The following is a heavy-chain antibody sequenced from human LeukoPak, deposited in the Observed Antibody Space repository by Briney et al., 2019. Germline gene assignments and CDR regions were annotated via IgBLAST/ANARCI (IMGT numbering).Heavy chain of an antibody. Sequence: GGSLRLSCAASGFTVSSTYMSWVRQAPGKGLEWVTVIYSAGSTYSADSVNGRITISNDNSNNTLYLQMNSLRAEDTAVYYCAKSGQLVVDDYYCYIVVCGKGTTFTVSS. CDR3: AKSGQLVVDDYYCYIVV. J-gene: IGHJ6*03. D-gene: IGHD6-6*01. CDR2: IYSAGST. CDR1: GFTVSSTY. V-gene: IGHV3-66*01.